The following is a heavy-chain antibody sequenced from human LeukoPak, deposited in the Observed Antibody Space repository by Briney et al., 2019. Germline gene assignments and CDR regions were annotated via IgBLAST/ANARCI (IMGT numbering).Heavy chain of an antibody. J-gene: IGHJ3*02. V-gene: IGHV3-21*01. CDR3: ARASMYHGAFDI. CDR1: VFTFSSYS. Sequence: PGGSLRLSCAASVFTFSSYSMNWVRQAPGKGLEWVSSISSSSSYIYYADSVKGRFTISRDNAKNSLYLQMNSLRAEDTAVYYCARASMYHGAFDIWGQGTMVTVSS. D-gene: IGHD2-2*01. CDR2: ISSSSSYI.